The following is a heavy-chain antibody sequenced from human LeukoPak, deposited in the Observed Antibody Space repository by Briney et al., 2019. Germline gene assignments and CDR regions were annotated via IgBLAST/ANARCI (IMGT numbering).Heavy chain of an antibody. CDR3: ARDRVNWNDVGGLFEY. J-gene: IGHJ4*02. D-gene: IGHD1-1*01. Sequence: GGSLRLSCAASGFTVSSNYMSWVRQAPGKGLEWVSLIYSGGSTSYADSVKGRFTFSRDNSKNTLYLQMNSLRAEDTAVYYCARDRVNWNDVGGLFEYWGQGTLVTVSS. CDR1: GFTVSSNY. V-gene: IGHV3-53*01. CDR2: IYSGGST.